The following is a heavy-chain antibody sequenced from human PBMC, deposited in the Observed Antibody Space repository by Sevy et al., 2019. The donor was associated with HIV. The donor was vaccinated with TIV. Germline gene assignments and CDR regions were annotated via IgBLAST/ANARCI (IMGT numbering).Heavy chain of an antibody. V-gene: IGHV3-23*01. D-gene: IGHD3-10*01. Sequence: GGSLRLSCAASGFTFTSYAMSWVRQAPGKGLEWVSAISGSGGRTYYADSVKGRFTISRDNSKNTLNLQMNSLRAEDTTICYGAKPTSYVYGSSSDPLPSSRNDYWGQGTLVTVSS. CDR3: AKPTSYVYGSSSDPLPSSRNDY. CDR2: ISGSGGRT. J-gene: IGHJ4*02. CDR1: GFTFTSYA.